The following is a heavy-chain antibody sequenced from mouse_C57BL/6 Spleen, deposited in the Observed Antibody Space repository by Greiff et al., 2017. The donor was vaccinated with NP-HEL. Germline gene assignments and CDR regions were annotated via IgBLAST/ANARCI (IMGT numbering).Heavy chain of an antibody. D-gene: IGHD2-1*01. CDR2: IDPSDSET. Sequence: QVQLQQPGAELVRPGSSVKLSCKASGYTFTSYWMHWVKQRPIQGLEWIGNIDPSDSETHYNQKFKDKATLTVDTSSSTASLQLSSLTSEDSADYYGTRAPGNYVFDYWGQGTTLTVSS. CDR1: GYTFTSYW. V-gene: IGHV1-52*01. J-gene: IGHJ2*01. CDR3: TRAPGNYVFDY.